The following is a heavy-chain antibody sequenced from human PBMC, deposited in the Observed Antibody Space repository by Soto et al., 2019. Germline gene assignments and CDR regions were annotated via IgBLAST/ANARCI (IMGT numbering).Heavy chain of an antibody. V-gene: IGHV4-4*07. J-gene: IGHJ6*02. Sequence: SETLSLTCTVSGGSISSYYWSWIRQPAGKGLELIGRIYTSGSTNYSPSLKSRVTMLVDTSKNQFSLKLSSVTAADTAVYYCARDYYGSASYDNYYYYGMDVWGQGTTVIVSS. D-gene: IGHD3-10*01. CDR3: ARDYYGSASYDNYYYYGMDV. CDR1: GGSISSYY. CDR2: IYTSGST.